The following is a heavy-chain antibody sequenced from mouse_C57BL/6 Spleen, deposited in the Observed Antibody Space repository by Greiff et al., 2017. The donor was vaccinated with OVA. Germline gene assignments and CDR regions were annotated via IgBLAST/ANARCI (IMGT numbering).Heavy chain of an antibody. CDR2: IWSDGST. CDR1: GFSLTSYG. CDR3: ARHYYKAMDY. V-gene: IGHV2-6-1*01. D-gene: IGHD2-12*01. Sequence: QVQLKESGPGLVAPSQSLSITCTVSGFSLTSYGVHWVRQPPGQGLEWLVVIWSDGSTTYNSALKSRLSISKDNSKRQVFLKMNSLQTDDTAMDYCARHYYKAMDYWGQGTSVTVSS. J-gene: IGHJ4*01.